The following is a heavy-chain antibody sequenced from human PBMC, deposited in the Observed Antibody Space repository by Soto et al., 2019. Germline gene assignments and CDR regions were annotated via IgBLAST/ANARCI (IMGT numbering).Heavy chain of an antibody. CDR2: ILPLFATA. V-gene: IGHV1-69*12. CDR3: AREGTWYDYAGGSYHYTAKLDY. Sequence: QVQLVQSGAEVKKPGSSVKVSCKASGGTFGGYGLSWVRQAPGQGLEWMGGILPLFATANYAQKFQGRVTITADESAGAGYVELHSLSSGDTALYYCAREGTWYDYAGGSYHYTAKLDYWGQGTLVTVSS. CDR1: GGTFGGYG. J-gene: IGHJ4*02. D-gene: IGHD3-16*02.